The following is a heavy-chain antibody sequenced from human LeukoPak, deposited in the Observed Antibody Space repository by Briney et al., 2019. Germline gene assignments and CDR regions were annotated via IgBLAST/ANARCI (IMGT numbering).Heavy chain of an antibody. J-gene: IGHJ4*02. CDR2: ISSSSSYR. CDR1: GFTFSSYS. V-gene: IGHV3-21*01. D-gene: IGHD4-17*01. Sequence: GGSLRLSCTGSGFTFSSYSMNWVRQAPGKGLEWVSSISSSSSYRYYEESVKGRFSISRDNARNSLYLQMNSLRAEDTAVYYCARAEDDYGEKVPNFDYWGQGTLVTVSS. CDR3: ARAEDDYGEKVPNFDY.